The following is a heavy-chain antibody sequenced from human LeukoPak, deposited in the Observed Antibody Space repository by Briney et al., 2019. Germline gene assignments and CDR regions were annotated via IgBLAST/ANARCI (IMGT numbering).Heavy chain of an antibody. CDR1: GYTFTDHW. CDR3: ARPKTETGYDAFDI. D-gene: IGHD2-15*01. J-gene: IGHJ3*02. CDR2: IYLADSDA. Sequence: GESLKISCQGSGYTFTDHWIGWVRQMPGEGLEWMGIIYLADSDARYSPSFQGQVTISADKSINTAYLEWSSLRASDTAMYYCARPKTETGYDAFDIWGQGTMVSV. V-gene: IGHV5-51*01.